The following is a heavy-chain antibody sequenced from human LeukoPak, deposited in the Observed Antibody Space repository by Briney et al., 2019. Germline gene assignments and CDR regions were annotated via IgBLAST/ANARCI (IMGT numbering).Heavy chain of an antibody. D-gene: IGHD6-13*01. CDR2: ISGSGGST. CDR3: AKDRAQSSSWYSKYFQH. J-gene: IGHJ1*01. Sequence: PGGSLRLSCAASGFTFSSYAMSWVRQAPGKGLEWVSAISGSGGSTYYADSVKGRFTISRDNSKSTLYLQMNSLRAEDTAVYYCAKDRAQSSSWYSKYFQHWGQGTLVTVSS. CDR1: GFTFSSYA. V-gene: IGHV3-23*01.